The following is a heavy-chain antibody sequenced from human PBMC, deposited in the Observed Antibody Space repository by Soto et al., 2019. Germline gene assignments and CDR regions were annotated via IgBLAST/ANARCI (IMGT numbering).Heavy chain of an antibody. V-gene: IGHV3-30-3*01. D-gene: IGHD3-9*01. CDR1: GFTFNSYA. J-gene: IGHJ4*02. CDR3: ARDAYDILTGYYNTFDY. Sequence: GGSLRLSCAASGFTFNSYAMHWVRQAPGKGLEWVAVISYDGSNKYYADSVKGRFTISRDNSKNTLYLQMNSLRAEDTAVYYCARDAYDILTGYYNTFDYWGQGTLVTVSS. CDR2: ISYDGSNK.